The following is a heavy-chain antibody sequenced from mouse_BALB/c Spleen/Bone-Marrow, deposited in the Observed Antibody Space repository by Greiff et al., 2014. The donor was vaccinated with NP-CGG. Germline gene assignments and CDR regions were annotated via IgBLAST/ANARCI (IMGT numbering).Heavy chain of an antibody. CDR2: ISSGSITI. J-gene: IGHJ2*01. CDR1: GFSFSSFG. V-gene: IGHV5-17*02. CDR3: TRGGNWEDFDY. D-gene: IGHD4-1*01. Sequence: EVKVEESGGGLVQPGGSRKLSCSASGFSFSSFGMHWVRQAPEKGLEWVAYISSGSITIFYADTVKGRFTISRDNPKNTLFLQMTSLRSEDTAMYYCTRGGNWEDFDYWGQGTTLTVSS.